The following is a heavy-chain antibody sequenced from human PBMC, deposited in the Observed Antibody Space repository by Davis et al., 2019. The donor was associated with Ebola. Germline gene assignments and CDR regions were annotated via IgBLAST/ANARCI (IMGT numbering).Heavy chain of an antibody. CDR1: GYTLTELP. V-gene: IGHV1-3*01. J-gene: IGHJ4*02. CDR2: IAYNDNT. CDR3: AKEGPQWLVDY. Sequence: AASVKVSCKVSGYTLTELPIHWVRQAPGQGLEWMGWIAYNDNTKYSQKFQGRVTITRDTSASTAYMELSSLKSEDTAVYYCAKEGPQWLVDYWGQGTLVTVSS. D-gene: IGHD6-19*01.